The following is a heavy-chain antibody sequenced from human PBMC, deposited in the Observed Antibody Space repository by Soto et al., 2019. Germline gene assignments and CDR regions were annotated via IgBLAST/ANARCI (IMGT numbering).Heavy chain of an antibody. Sequence: QVQLVESGGGVVQPGRSLRLSCAASGFTFSSYGMHWVRQAPGKGLEWVAVIWYDGSNKYYADSVKGRFTISRDNSKNTLYLQMNSLRAEDTAVYYCARGHIAAAGTVDYWGQGTLVTVSS. V-gene: IGHV3-33*01. CDR2: IWYDGSNK. CDR1: GFTFSSYG. CDR3: ARGHIAAAGTVDY. D-gene: IGHD6-13*01. J-gene: IGHJ4*02.